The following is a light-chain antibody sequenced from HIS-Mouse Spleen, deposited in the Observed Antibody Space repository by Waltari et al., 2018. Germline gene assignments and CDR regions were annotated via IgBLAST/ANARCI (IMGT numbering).Light chain of an antibody. J-gene: IGLJ2*01. CDR3: QSADSSGTYSVV. Sequence: SYELTQPPSVSVSPGQTARITCSGDALPKQYAYWYQQKPGQAPVLGIYKDSERPPGIPGRFSGSSSGTTVTLTISGVQAEDEADNYCQSADSSGTYSVVFGGGTKLTVL. CDR1: ALPKQY. CDR2: KDS. V-gene: IGLV3-25*03.